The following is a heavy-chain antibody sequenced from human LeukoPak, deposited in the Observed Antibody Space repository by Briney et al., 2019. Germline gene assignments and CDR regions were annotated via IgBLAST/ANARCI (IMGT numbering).Heavy chain of an antibody. V-gene: IGHV1-18*01. CDR1: GYTFTSYG. D-gene: IGHD2-2*01. Sequence: ASVKVSCKASGYTFTSYGISWVRRAPGQGLEWMGWISAYNGNTNYAQKLQGRVTMTTDTSTSTAYMELRSLRSDDTAVYYCARVKEQKDIVVVPAADNWFDPWGQGTLVTVSS. J-gene: IGHJ5*02. CDR2: ISAYNGNT. CDR3: ARVKEQKDIVVVPAADNWFDP.